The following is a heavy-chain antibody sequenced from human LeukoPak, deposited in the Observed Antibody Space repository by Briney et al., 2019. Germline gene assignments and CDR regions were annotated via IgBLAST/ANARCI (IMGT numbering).Heavy chain of an antibody. CDR1: GFTFSSYG. J-gene: IGHJ4*02. CDR2: IWYDGSNK. V-gene: IGHV3-33*01. CDR3: ARGYSSGDYFDY. D-gene: IGHD6-19*01. Sequence: TGGSLRLSCAASGFTFSSYGMHWVRQAPGKGLEWVAVIWYDGSNKYYADSVKGRFTISRDNSKNTLYLQMNSLRAEDTAVYYCARGYSSGDYFDYWGQGTLVTVSS.